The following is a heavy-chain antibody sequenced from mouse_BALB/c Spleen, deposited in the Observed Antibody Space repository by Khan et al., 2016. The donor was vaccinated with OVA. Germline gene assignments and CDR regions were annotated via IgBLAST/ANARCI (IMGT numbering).Heavy chain of an antibody. V-gene: IGHV2-9*02. Sequence: QVQLKESGPGLVAPSQSLSITCTVSGFSLTGYGVHWVRQPPGKGLEWLGVIWAGGSTNYNSALMSRLSISKVDSKSQVFLKLNSLHTDDTTMYYCARLEDIWGQGTTLTVSA. D-gene: IGHD1-3*01. CDR3: ARLEDI. CDR1: GFSLTGYG. CDR2: IWAGGST. J-gene: IGHJ2*01.